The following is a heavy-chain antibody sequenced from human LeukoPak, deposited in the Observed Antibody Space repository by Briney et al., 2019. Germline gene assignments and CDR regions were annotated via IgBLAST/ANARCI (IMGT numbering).Heavy chain of an antibody. CDR1: EFTISDHY. CDR2: TSNKADSYTT. Sequence: GGSLRLSCAASEFTISDHYMDWVRQAPGKGLEWVGRTSNKADSYTTYYAASVKGRFTISRDDSKNLLYLRMKSLKAEDTAVYYCTRHYFSDWGQGTLVTVSS. CDR3: TRHYFSD. D-gene: IGHD2-15*01. J-gene: IGHJ4*02. V-gene: IGHV3-72*01.